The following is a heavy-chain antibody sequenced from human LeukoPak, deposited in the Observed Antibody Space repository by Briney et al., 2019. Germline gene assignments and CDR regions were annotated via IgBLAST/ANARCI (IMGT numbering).Heavy chain of an antibody. Sequence: SETLSLTCTVSGGSISSYYWSWIRQPPGKGLEWIGYIYYNGSTNYNPSLKSRVTISIDTSKNQFSLKLSSVTAADTAVYYCAREFKGSIAAAGTQKYYYYYYMDVWGKGTTVTVSS. CDR3: AREFKGSIAAAGTQKYYYYYYMDV. V-gene: IGHV4-59*01. J-gene: IGHJ6*03. D-gene: IGHD6-13*01. CDR2: IYYNGST. CDR1: GGSISSYY.